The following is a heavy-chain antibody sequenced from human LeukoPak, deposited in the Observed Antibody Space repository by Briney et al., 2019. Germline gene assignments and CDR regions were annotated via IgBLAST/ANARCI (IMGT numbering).Heavy chain of an antibody. V-gene: IGHV4-39*01. J-gene: IGHJ4*02. Sequence: SETLSLTCTVSGGSISSSSYYWGWIRQPPGKGLEWIGSIYYSGSTYYNPSLKSRVTISVDTSKNQFSLKLSSVTAADTAVYYWARLVYSNYVDYWGQGTLVTVSS. CDR1: GGSISSSSYY. CDR3: ARLVYSNYVDY. D-gene: IGHD4-11*01. CDR2: IYYSGST.